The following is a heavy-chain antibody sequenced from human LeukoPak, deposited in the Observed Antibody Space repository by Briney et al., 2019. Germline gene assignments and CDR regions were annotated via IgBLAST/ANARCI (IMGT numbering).Heavy chain of an antibody. J-gene: IGHJ4*02. CDR2: ISYDGSNK. V-gene: IGHV3-30*18. CDR1: GFTFSSYD. CDR3: AKIRGIGYTSSWYVEEFDY. D-gene: IGHD6-13*01. Sequence: TGGSLRLSCAASGFTFSSYDMHWVRQAPGKGLEWVAFISYDGSNKYYADSVKGRFTISRDNSKNTLYLQMNSLRAEDTAVYYCAKIRGIGYTSSWYVEEFDYWGQGSLVTVSS.